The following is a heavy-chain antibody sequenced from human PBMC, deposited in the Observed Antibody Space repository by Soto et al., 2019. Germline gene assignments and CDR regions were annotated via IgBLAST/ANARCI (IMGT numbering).Heavy chain of an antibody. CDR2: IKQDGNEK. D-gene: IGHD1-26*01. Sequence: GGSLRLSCAASGFSFGSYWMTWFRQAPGKGLEWVANIKQDGNEKYYVDSVKGRFTISRDNAKNSLYLQMNSLRDEDTAVYYCATGGLHLNYYGMDIWGQGTTVTVSS. J-gene: IGHJ6*02. CDR1: GFSFGSYW. CDR3: ATGGLHLNYYGMDI. V-gene: IGHV3-7*01.